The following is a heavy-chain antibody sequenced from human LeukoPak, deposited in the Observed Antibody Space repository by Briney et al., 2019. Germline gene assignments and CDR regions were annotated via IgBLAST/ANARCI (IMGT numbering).Heavy chain of an antibody. Sequence: GGSLRLSCAASGFTFSNYGMHWVRQAPGKGLEWVAVIWDDGSNEYYADSVKDRFTIFRDNRRNTLYLQMNSLRAEDTAVYSCARDHSGTQDYWGQGTLVTVSS. CDR3: ARDHSGTQDY. V-gene: IGHV3-33*01. J-gene: IGHJ4*02. CDR2: IWDDGSNE. D-gene: IGHD1-1*01. CDR1: GFTFSNYG.